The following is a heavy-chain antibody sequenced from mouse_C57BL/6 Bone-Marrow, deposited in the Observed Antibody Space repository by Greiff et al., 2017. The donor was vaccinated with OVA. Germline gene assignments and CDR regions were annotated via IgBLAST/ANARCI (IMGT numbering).Heavy chain of an antibody. CDR3: AREANWGYDFDY. V-gene: IGHV5-4*01. J-gene: IGHJ2*01. CDR2: ISAGGSYT. Sequence: EVQLVESGGGLVKPGGSLKLSCAASGFTFSSYAMSWVRQTPEKRLEWVATISAGGSYTYYPDNVKGRFTLSRDKAKNNLYLQMSHLKSEDTAMYYCAREANWGYDFDYWGQGTTLTVSS. D-gene: IGHD4-1*01. CDR1: GFTFSSYA.